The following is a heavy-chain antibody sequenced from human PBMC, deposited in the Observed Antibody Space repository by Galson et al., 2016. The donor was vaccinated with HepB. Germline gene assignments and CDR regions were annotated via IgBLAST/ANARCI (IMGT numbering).Heavy chain of an antibody. CDR3: ERDSTPLPLRDAFDI. CDR1: EFTFSSYW. D-gene: IGHD2-2*01. CDR2: INRDGSTK. J-gene: IGHJ3*02. V-gene: IGHV3-7*03. Sequence: SLRLSCAASEFTFSSYWMTWVRQAPGKGLEWVANINRDGSTKHYVDSVSGRFTISRDNAKNSLYLQMKSLRVEDTAVYYCERDSTPLPLRDAFDIWDQGTLVTVSS.